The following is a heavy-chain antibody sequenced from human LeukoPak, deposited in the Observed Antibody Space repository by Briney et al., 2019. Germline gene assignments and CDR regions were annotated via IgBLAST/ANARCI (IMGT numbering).Heavy chain of an antibody. CDR1: GFTFRNHA. CDR2: IIGSGETT. Sequence: GGSLRLSCAASGFTFRNHAMNWVRQAPGKGLEWVSVIIGSGETTYYAYSVKGRLTISRDNSKNTLYMQMSSLRGEDTALYYCAKDRGMVGASVRAFDYWGQGTLDTVSS. CDR3: AKDRGMVGASVRAFDY. J-gene: IGHJ4*02. D-gene: IGHD1-26*01. V-gene: IGHV3-23*01.